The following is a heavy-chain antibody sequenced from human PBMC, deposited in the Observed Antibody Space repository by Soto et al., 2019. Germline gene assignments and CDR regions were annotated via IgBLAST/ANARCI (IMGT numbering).Heavy chain of an antibody. D-gene: IGHD6-6*01. V-gene: IGHV1-2*02. CDR2: INPNSGGT. J-gene: IGHJ4*02. CDR3: ARDYSSPSDSFGY. CDR1: GYTFTGYY. Sequence: ASGKVSCKASGYTFTGYYMHWVRQAPGQGLEWMGWINPNSGGTNYAQKFQGRVTMTRDTSISTAYMELSRLRSDDTAVYYCARDYSSPSDSFGYWGQGTLVTVSP.